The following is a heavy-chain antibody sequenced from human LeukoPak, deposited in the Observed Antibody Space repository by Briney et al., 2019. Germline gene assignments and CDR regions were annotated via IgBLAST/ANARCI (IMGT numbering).Heavy chain of an antibody. CDR2: ISYDGSDE. Sequence: PGGSLRLSCVASGLAFSSYSMHWVRQAPGKGLEWVGVISYDGSDEYYTDSVKGRFTISRDNSKNTVYLQMNSLRAEDTAVYYCAKDRFYYGSGIPLYFDYWGQGTLVTVSS. J-gene: IGHJ4*02. V-gene: IGHV3-30*04. CDR3: AKDRFYYGSGIPLYFDY. D-gene: IGHD3-10*01. CDR1: GLAFSSYS.